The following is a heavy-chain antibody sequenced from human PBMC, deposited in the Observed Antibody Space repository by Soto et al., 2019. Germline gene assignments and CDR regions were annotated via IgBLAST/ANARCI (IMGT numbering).Heavy chain of an antibody. V-gene: IGHV5-51*01. Sequence: GESLKISCKGSGYTFTDYWIGWVRQLPGKGLEWMGIIYPGDSDTRYSPSFQGHVTITVDKSTSTAYLQWNTLKASDTAMYYCGRNISNFPTYYYAMDVWGQGTTVTVSS. CDR2: IYPGDSDT. CDR3: GRNISNFPTYYYAMDV. CDR1: GYTFTDYW. D-gene: IGHD4-4*01. J-gene: IGHJ6*02.